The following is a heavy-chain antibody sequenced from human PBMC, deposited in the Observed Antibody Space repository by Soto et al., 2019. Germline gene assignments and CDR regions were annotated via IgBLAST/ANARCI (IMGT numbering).Heavy chain of an antibody. J-gene: IGHJ3*02. CDR2: ISSSSTTI. V-gene: IGHV3-48*02. Sequence: GGSLRLSCAASGFTFSTYSMNWVRQAPGKGLEWVSYISSSSTTIYYADSVKGRFTISRDNAKNSLFLQMNSLRDEDTAWYYCAREYSSSSGRAFDIWGQGTLVTVSS. D-gene: IGHD6-6*01. CDR3: AREYSSSSGRAFDI. CDR1: GFTFSTYS.